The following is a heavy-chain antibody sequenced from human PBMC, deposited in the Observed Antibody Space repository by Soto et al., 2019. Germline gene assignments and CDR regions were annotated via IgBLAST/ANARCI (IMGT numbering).Heavy chain of an antibody. CDR3: ARVMVRLFGSGSSRPYGLDV. CDR1: GDSFSNYG. Sequence: ASVKVSCKVSGDSFSNYGFTWVRQAPGQGLEWMGWISTYNDNTNYAQKLQGRVTMTTDTSTTTAYMELRSLRSDDTAVYYCARVMVRLFGSGSSRPYGLDVWGPAPTGTVFS. CDR2: ISTYNDNT. D-gene: IGHD3-10*01. V-gene: IGHV1-18*01. J-gene: IGHJ6*02.